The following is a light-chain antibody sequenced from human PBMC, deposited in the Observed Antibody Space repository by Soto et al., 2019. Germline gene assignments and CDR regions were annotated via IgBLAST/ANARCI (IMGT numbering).Light chain of an antibody. V-gene: IGKV4-1*01. CDR2: WAS. J-gene: IGKJ2*01. Sequence: DIVMTQSPDSLAVSLGERATINCKSSQSVFFNSNNKNYLAWYQQKPGQPPRLLISWASTRESGVPDRFSCSGSGTEFTLTISSLQAEDVAVYYCQQYSSTPRTFGQGTKLEIK. CDR1: QSVFFNSNNKNY. CDR3: QQYSSTPRT.